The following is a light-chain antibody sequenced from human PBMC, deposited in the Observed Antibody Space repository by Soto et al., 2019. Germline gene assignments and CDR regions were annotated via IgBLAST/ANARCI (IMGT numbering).Light chain of an antibody. CDR3: SSYTSSSTLCV. CDR2: EVS. Sequence: QSALTQPASVSGSPGQSITISCTGTSSDVGGYNYVSWYQQHPGKAPKPMLYEVSNRPSGVSNRFSGSKSGNTASLTISGLQAEDEADYYCSSYTSSSTLCVFGTGTKLTVL. J-gene: IGLJ1*01. CDR1: SSDVGGYNY. V-gene: IGLV2-14*01.